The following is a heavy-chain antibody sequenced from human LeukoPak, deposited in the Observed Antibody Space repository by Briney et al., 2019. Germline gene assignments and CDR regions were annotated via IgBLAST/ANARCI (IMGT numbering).Heavy chain of an antibody. CDR3: ARSPTGPFGVVIDNWFDL. V-gene: IGHV1-46*01. D-gene: IGHD3-3*01. J-gene: IGHJ5*02. CDR1: GYTFTSYY. Sequence: ASVKVSCKASGYTFTSYYMHWVRQAPGQGLEWMGIINPSGGSTSYAQKFQGRVTMTRDTSTSTVYMELSSLRSEDTAVYYCARSPTGPFGVVIDNWFDLWGQGTLVTVSS. CDR2: INPSGGST.